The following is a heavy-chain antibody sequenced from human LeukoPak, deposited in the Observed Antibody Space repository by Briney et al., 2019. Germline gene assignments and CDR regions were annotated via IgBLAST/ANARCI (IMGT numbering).Heavy chain of an antibody. CDR1: GFTFSSYE. Sequence: GGSLRLSCAASGFTFSSYEMNWVRQAPGKGLEWVSYISSSGSTIYYADSVKGRFTISRDNAKNSLYLQMNSLGAEDTAVYYCASIAVAGTGDYYYMDVWGKGTTVTVSS. CDR2: ISSSGSTI. CDR3: ASIAVAGTGDYYYMDV. V-gene: IGHV3-48*03. D-gene: IGHD6-19*01. J-gene: IGHJ6*03.